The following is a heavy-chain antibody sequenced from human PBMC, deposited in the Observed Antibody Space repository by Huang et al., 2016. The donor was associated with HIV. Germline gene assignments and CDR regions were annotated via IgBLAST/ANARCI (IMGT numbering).Heavy chain of an antibody. Sequence: QVQLVQSGAEVKKPGASVKVSCKTSGYSFTDYAMHWVRQAPGQRLEWMGWINADNGNTKYSQKFQGRVTITRDTSARTAYMALSSLRSEDTAVYFCARVYDYVWGTYRYSAFDIWGQGTMVTVSS. D-gene: IGHD3-16*02. CDR3: ARVYDYVWGTYRYSAFDI. CDR2: INADNGNT. J-gene: IGHJ3*02. V-gene: IGHV1-3*01. CDR1: GYSFTDYA.